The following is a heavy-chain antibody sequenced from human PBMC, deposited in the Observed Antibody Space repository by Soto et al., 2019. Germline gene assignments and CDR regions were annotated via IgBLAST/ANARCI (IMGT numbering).Heavy chain of an antibody. CDR2: IYYSGST. CDR1: GGSISSRSYY. V-gene: IGHV4-39*01. CDR3: ARQRYYDSSGYYSDY. D-gene: IGHD3-22*01. Sequence: QLQLQESGPGLVKPSETLSLTCTVSGGSISSRSYYWGWIRQPPGKGLEWIGSIYYSGSTYYNPSLNSRVTISVDTSKNQFSLKLSSVTAADTAVYYCARQRYYDSSGYYSDYWGQGTLVTVSS. J-gene: IGHJ4*02.